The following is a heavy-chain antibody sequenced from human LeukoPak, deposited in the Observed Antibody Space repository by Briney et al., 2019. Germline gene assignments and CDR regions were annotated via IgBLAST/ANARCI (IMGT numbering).Heavy chain of an antibody. D-gene: IGHD1-14*01. CDR1: GVTFSSDA. CDR2: ISGSGATT. V-gene: IGHV3-23*01. J-gene: IGHJ4*02. CDR3: AKESPDNHYNFDY. Sequence: QTGGSLRLSCIDSGVTFSSDAMSWVRQAPGKGLEWVSAISGSGATTNYADSVKGRSTIYRDNSKNTLFLQVNSLRAEDTAVYYCAKESPDNHYNFDYWGQGTLVTVSS.